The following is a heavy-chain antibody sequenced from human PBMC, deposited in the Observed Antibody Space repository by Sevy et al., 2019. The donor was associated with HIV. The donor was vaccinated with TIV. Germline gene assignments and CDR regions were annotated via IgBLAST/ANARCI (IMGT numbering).Heavy chain of an antibody. CDR2: IWNDRSNK. D-gene: IGHD3-22*01. CDR3: ASLPNNYYDSSGSSGDDAFDI. Sequence: GGSLRLSCAASGFTFSSYGMHWVRQAPGKGLEWVAVIWNDRSNKHYADSVKGRFTISRDNSKNTLYLQMNSLRAEDTAVYYCASLPNNYYDSSGSSGDDAFDIWGQGTTVTVSS. CDR1: GFTFSSYG. V-gene: IGHV3-33*01. J-gene: IGHJ3*02.